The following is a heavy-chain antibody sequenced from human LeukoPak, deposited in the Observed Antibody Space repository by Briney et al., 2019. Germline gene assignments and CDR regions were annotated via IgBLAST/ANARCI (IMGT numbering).Heavy chain of an antibody. J-gene: IGHJ4*01. D-gene: IGHD3-22*01. Sequence: AGCLRLSCAASGFTFSSYAMSCVSQAPGDGSGWVSAISGSGGSTYYADSVKGRFTISRDNSKNTLYLQMNSLRAEDTAVYYCAKSAKYYDSSGYYFDYWGQGTLVTVSS. CDR3: AKSAKYYDSSGYYFDY. CDR1: GFTFSSYA. V-gene: IGHV3-23*01. CDR2: ISGSGGST.